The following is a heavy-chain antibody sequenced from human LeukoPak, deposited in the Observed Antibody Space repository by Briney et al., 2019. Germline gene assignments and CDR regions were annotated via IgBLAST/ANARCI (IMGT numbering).Heavy chain of an antibody. CDR2: IKPDENEK. CDR1: EFDFSSHA. Sequence: GGSLRLSCAASEFDFSSHAMTWVRQAPGKGLEWVANIKPDENEKFYVDSVKGRFTISRDNAKNSLYLQMNSLRAEDTALYYCTRSPDGFDYWGQGTLVTVSS. CDR3: TRSPDGFDY. V-gene: IGHV3-7*03. D-gene: IGHD1-14*01. J-gene: IGHJ4*02.